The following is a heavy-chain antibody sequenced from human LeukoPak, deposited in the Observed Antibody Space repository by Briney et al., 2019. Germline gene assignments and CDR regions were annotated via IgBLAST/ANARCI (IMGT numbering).Heavy chain of an antibody. CDR1: GFTFSTSA. J-gene: IGHJ4*02. CDR3: ARDLYSSGWALDY. V-gene: IGHV3-30-3*01. CDR2: IYYDGGNK. D-gene: IGHD6-19*01. Sequence: PGGSLRLSCVASGFTFSTSAMHWVRQAPGKGLEWVAVIYYDGGNKYYADSVKGRFTISRDNSNNALSPQMNSLRAGDTAVYYCARDLYSSGWALDYWGPGTLVTVSS.